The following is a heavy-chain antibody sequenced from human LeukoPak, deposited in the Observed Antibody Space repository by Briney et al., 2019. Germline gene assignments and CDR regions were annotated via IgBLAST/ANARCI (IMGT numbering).Heavy chain of an antibody. CDR1: GYTFTSYG. J-gene: IGHJ3*02. D-gene: IGHD3-22*01. V-gene: IGHV1-46*01. CDR3: AREMYYYDSSGSNAFDI. Sequence: ASVKVSCKASGYTFTSYGISWVRQAPGQGLEWMGIINPSGGSTRYAQKFQGRVTMTRDTSTSTVYMELRSLRSEDTAVYYCAREMYYYDSSGSNAFDIWGQGTMVTVSS. CDR2: INPSGGST.